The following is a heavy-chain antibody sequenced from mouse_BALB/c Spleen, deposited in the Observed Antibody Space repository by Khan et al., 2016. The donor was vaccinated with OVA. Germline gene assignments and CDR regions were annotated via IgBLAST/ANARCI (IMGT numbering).Heavy chain of an antibody. V-gene: IGHV3-2*02. CDR1: GYSITSDYA. CDR3: ARSIMAN. Sequence: EVQLQESGPGLVKPSQSLSLTCTVTGYSITSDYAWNWIRQFPGNKQEWMGYISYSGSTSYNPSLKSRISITRDTSKNQFFLQLNSVTTEDTATYYCARSIMANWGQGTTLTVSS. J-gene: IGHJ2*01. CDR2: ISYSGST.